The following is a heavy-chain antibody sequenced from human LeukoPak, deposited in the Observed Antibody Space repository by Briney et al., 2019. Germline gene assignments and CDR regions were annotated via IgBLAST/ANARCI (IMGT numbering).Heavy chain of an antibody. CDR1: GYKFTDDY. V-gene: IGHV1-2*02. Sequence: ASVKVSFKASGYKFTDDYMHWVRQAPGQGLEFMGWINPDSGFTNYAQKFKGRVTMTRDTSISTAYLEVRSLTSDDTAVYYCAPTAEAYTSWWKVWGQGTLVTVPS. CDR2: INPDSGFT. D-gene: IGHD3-16*01. CDR3: APTAEAYTSWWKV. J-gene: IGHJ4*02.